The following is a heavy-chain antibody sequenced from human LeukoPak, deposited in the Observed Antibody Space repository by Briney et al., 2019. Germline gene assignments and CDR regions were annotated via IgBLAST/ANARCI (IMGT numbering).Heavy chain of an antibody. Sequence: SETLSLTCTVSGGSISSSSYYWGWIRQPPGEGLEWIGTIYYSGTTYYNPSLGSRVTISLDTSKNQFSLKLTSVTAADTAVYYCARRSTKENGFDFWGQGTLVTVSS. CDR2: IYYSGTT. D-gene: IGHD1-1*01. CDR3: ARRSTKENGFDF. J-gene: IGHJ4*02. CDR1: GGSISSSSYY. V-gene: IGHV4-39*01.